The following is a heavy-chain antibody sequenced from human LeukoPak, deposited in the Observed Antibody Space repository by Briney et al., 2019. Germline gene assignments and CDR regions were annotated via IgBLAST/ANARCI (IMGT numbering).Heavy chain of an antibody. CDR2: INPSGGST. CDR1: GYTFTSYY. J-gene: IGHJ3*02. D-gene: IGHD4-17*01. CDR3: ARVGDYGDYSNAFDI. V-gene: IGHV1-46*01. Sequence: ASVTVSCTASGYTFTSYYMHWVRQAPGQGLEWMGIINPSGGSTSYAQKFQGRVTMTRDTSTSTVYMELSSLRSEDTAVYYCARVGDYGDYSNAFDIWGQGTMVTVSS.